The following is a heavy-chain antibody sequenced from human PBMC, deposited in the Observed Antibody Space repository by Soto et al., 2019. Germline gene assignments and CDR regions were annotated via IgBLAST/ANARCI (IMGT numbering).Heavy chain of an antibody. Sequence: ASVKVSYKASGYTFTGYYMHWVRQAPGQGLEWMGWINPNSGGTNYAQKFQGRVTMTRDTSISTAYMELSRLRSDDTAVYYCARATEEQLVLPYWGQGTLVTVSS. V-gene: IGHV1-2*02. CDR1: GYTFTGYY. CDR2: INPNSGGT. J-gene: IGHJ4*02. D-gene: IGHD6-6*01. CDR3: ARATEEQLVLPY.